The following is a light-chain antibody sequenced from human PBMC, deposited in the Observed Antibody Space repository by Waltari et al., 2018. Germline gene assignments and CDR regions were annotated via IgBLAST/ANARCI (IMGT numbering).Light chain of an antibody. V-gene: IGLV2-11*01. CDR2: DVN. J-gene: IGLJ3*02. CDR3: CSFGGGYPVV. Sequence: QSALTQPRSVSGSPGQSVTISCTGTSSDVGPYDSVSWYQQHPGKAPKFMIYDVNKRPAGVPDRFSGSKSGNTASLTISGLQAEDEADYYCCSFGGGYPVVFGGGTTLTVL. CDR1: SSDVGPYDS.